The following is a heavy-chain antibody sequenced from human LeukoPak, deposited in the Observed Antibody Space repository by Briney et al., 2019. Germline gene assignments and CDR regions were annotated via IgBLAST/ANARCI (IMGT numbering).Heavy chain of an antibody. J-gene: IGHJ4*02. CDR1: GFTFSSYG. V-gene: IGHV3-33*01. CDR2: IWYDGSNK. Sequence: GGSLRLSXGASGFTFSSYGMHWVRQAPGKGLEWVAVIWYDGSNKYYAASVKGRFTISRDNSANTLYLQMNSLRGEDTAVYYCARGTNWNYFDHWGQGTPVTVSS. D-gene: IGHD1-20*01. CDR3: ARGTNWNYFDH.